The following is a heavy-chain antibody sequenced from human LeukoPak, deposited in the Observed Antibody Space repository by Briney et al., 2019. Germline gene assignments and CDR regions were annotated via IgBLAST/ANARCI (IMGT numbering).Heavy chain of an antibody. CDR1: GGSIGTYY. CDR2: IYVTGST. V-gene: IGHV4-59*08. Sequence: SETLSLTCIVSGGSIGTYYWSWIRQSPGKGLEWIGYIYVTGSTRYNPYLQSRVTISVDTSRNQFFLKMSSVTAVDTAVYYCARHIGGGIEDMDVWGTGTKVTVSS. D-gene: IGHD3-16*02. CDR3: ARHIGGGIEDMDV. J-gene: IGHJ6*03.